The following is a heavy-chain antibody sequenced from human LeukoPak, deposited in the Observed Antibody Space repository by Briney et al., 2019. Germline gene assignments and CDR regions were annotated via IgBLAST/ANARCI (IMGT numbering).Heavy chain of an antibody. D-gene: IGHD5-12*01. CDR3: VRSGYDLLDY. V-gene: IGHV3-74*01. CDR2: INSDGSNT. J-gene: IGHJ4*02. Sequence: GGSLRLSCAAPGFMFHDYAIHWVRQAPGKGLVWVSRINSDGSNTTYADSVKGRFTISRDNAKNTLHLQRNSLRAEDTAVYYCVRSGYDLLDYWGQGTLVTVSS. CDR1: GFMFHDYA.